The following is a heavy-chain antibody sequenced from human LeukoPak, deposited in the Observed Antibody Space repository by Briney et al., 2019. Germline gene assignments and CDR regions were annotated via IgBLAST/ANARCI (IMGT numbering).Heavy chain of an antibody. D-gene: IGHD6-19*01. CDR3: AKDISSGWYFDY. Sequence: GGSLRLSCAASGFTFSSYGMHWVRQAPGKGLEWVAVISYDGSNKYYADSVKGRFTISRDNSKNTLYLQMNSLRAEDTAVYYCAKDISSGWYFDYWGQGTLVTVSS. CDR2: ISYDGSNK. V-gene: IGHV3-30*18. J-gene: IGHJ4*02. CDR1: GFTFSSYG.